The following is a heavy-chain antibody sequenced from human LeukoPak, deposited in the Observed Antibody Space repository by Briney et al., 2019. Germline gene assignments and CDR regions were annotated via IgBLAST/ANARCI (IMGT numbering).Heavy chain of an antibody. Sequence: SETLSLTCAVYGGSFSGYYWSWIRQPPGKGLEWIGEINHSGRNNYNPSLKSRVTISVDTSKNQFSLKLSPVTAADTAVYYFARESPATPLTFDIWGQGTMVTVS. J-gene: IGHJ3*02. CDR1: GGSFSGYY. D-gene: IGHD2-15*01. CDR3: ARESPATPLTFDI. CDR2: INHSGRN. V-gene: IGHV4-34*01.